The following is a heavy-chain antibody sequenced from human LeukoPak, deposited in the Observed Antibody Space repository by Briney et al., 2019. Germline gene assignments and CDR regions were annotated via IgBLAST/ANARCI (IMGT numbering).Heavy chain of an antibody. CDR2: ISYDGSNK. Sequence: GGSLRLSCAASGFTFSSYAMHWVRQAPGKGLEWVAVISYDGSNKYYADSVKGRFTISRDNSKNTLYLQMNSLRAEDTAVYYCARESLSGYDYGGYFDYWGQGTLVTVSS. D-gene: IGHD5-12*01. CDR1: GFTFSSYA. V-gene: IGHV3-30-3*01. J-gene: IGHJ4*02. CDR3: ARESLSGYDYGGYFDY.